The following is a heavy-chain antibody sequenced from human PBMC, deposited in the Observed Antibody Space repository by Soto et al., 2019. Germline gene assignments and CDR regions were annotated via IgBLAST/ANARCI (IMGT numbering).Heavy chain of an antibody. J-gene: IGHJ4*01. Sequence: GGSVGLSCAAYGFTVSSNYMCWVRQAPEKRLEWVSVIYSGGSTYYADSVKGRFTISRDKSKNTLYLQMNSLRAEDTAVYYCSKSYCDSGGVFYYSGQGTSVTVSA. CDR3: SKSYCDSGGVFYY. CDR1: GFTVSSNY. V-gene: IGHV3-53*01. D-gene: IGHD4-17*01. CDR2: IYSGGST.